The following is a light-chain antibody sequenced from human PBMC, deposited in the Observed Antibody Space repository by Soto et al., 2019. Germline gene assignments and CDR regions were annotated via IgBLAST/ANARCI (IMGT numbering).Light chain of an antibody. J-gene: IGKJ1*01. CDR1: QSSSTY. V-gene: IGKV3-20*01. Sequence: EIVLTQSPGTLSLSPGERATLSCRASQSSSTYLAWYQQKPGQTPRLLIYGASSRASGIPDRFSARWSGTDCTLTISRPAPKDFAVYYGQQYGSSPRWTFGKGTKVEIK. CDR2: GAS. CDR3: QQYGSSPRWT.